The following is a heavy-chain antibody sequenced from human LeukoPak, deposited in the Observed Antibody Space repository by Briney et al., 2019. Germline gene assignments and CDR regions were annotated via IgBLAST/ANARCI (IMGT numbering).Heavy chain of an antibody. CDR3: ARVSNLFDSSGYIDAFDI. CDR1: GGSISSYY. Sequence: PSETLSLTCTVSGGSISSYYWSWIRQPPGKGLEWIGYIDYSGSTNYNPSLKSRVTISVDTSKNQFSLKLSSVTAADTAVYYCARVSNLFDSSGYIDAFDIWGQGTMVTVSS. CDR2: IDYSGST. V-gene: IGHV4-59*01. D-gene: IGHD3-22*01. J-gene: IGHJ3*02.